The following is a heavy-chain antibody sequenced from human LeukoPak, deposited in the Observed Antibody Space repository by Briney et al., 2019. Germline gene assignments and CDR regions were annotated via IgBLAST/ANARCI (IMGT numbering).Heavy chain of an antibody. D-gene: IGHD7-27*01. CDR3: ARDREAVANWGYDWFDP. CDR1: GGSISSYY. V-gene: IGHV4-4*07. J-gene: IGHJ5*02. CDR2: IYTSGST. Sequence: SETLSLTCTVSGGSISSYYWSWIRQPAGKGLEWIGRIYTSGSTNYNPSLNSRVTMSVDTSKNQFSLKPSSVTAADTAVYYCARDREAVANWGYDWFDPWGQGTLVTVSS.